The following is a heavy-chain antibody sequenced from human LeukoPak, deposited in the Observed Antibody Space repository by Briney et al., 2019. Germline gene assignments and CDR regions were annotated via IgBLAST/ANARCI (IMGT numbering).Heavy chain of an antibody. Sequence: SETLSLTCTVSGGSISSYYWGWIRQPPGRGLEWIESIYYGGSTYYSPSLKSRVTISLDTSKHQFSLKLSSVTAADTAVYYCSFNLGSGSYAFDIWGQGTMVTVSS. CDR3: SFNLGSGSYAFDI. V-gene: IGHV4-39*07. D-gene: IGHD3-10*01. CDR1: GGSISSYY. J-gene: IGHJ3*02. CDR2: IYYGGST.